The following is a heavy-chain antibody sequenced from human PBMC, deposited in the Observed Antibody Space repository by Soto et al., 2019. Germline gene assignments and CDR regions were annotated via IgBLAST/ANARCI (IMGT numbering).Heavy chain of an antibody. J-gene: IGHJ4*02. D-gene: IGHD5-12*01. CDR2: ISTSSSYI. Sequence: LRLSCAASGFSFSTYDMNWVRQAPGKGLEWVSYISTSSSYIYYADSVKGRFTVSRDNAKNSLYLQINSLRDEDTAVYYCARGSIVATSLTPFDYWGQGTLVTVSS. CDR3: ARGSIVATSLTPFDY. V-gene: IGHV3-21*05. CDR1: GFSFSTYD.